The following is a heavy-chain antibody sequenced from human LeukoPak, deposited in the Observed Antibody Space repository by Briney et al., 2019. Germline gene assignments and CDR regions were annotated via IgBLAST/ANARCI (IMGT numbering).Heavy chain of an antibody. Sequence: GGSLRLSCAVSGFTFSSYAMSWVRQAPGKGLEWVSATSGSGGSTYYADSVKGRFTISRDNSKNTLYLQMNSLRAEDTAVYYCAKGGSSSWYDLYAFDIWGQGTMVTVSS. CDR3: AKGGSSSWYDLYAFDI. V-gene: IGHV3-23*01. J-gene: IGHJ3*02. CDR1: GFTFSSYA. CDR2: TSGSGGST. D-gene: IGHD6-13*01.